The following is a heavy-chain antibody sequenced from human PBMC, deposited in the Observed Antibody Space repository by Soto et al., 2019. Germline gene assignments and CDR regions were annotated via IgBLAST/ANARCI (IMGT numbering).Heavy chain of an antibody. D-gene: IGHD3-10*01. J-gene: IGHJ4*02. Sequence: QVQLVQSGAEVKKPGASVKVSCKASGYTFTRYPIHWVRQAPGQSLEWMGYINAANGDTGYSREFQGIVTLTRDTSATTAYMELSSLGSEDTAVYYCVRKDYYGSGIYYFGSWGQGTMVTVSS. CDR1: GYTFTRYP. CDR3: VRKDYYGSGIYYFGS. V-gene: IGHV1-3*01. CDR2: INAANGDT.